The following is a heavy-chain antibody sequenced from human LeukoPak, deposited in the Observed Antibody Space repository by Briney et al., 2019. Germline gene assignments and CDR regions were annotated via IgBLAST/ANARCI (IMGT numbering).Heavy chain of an antibody. J-gene: IGHJ4*02. D-gene: IGHD3-22*01. V-gene: IGHV7-4-1*02. Sequence: GASVKVSCKASGYTFTTYAMNWVRQAPGQGLEWMGWINTNTGDPTYAQGFTGRFVFSLGTSVSTAYLQISSLKTEDTAVYYCARDTPEYSSPYYFDYWGQGTLVTVSS. CDR1: GYTFTTYA. CDR2: INTNTGDP. CDR3: ARDTPEYSSPYYFDY.